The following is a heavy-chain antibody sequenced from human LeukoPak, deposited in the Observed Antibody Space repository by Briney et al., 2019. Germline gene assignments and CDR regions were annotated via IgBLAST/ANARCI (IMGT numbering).Heavy chain of an antibody. J-gene: IGHJ6*03. D-gene: IGHD3-10*01. CDR3: ARRQPLRYYYGSGSSYYMDV. V-gene: IGHV4-61*02. CDR1: GGSISSGSYY. Sequence: TSETLSLTCTVSGGSISSGSYYWSWIRQPAGKGLEWIGRIYTSGSTNYNPSLKSRVTISVDTSKNQFSLKLSSVTAADTAVYYCARRQPLRYYYGSGSSYYMDVWGKGTTVTISS. CDR2: IYTSGST.